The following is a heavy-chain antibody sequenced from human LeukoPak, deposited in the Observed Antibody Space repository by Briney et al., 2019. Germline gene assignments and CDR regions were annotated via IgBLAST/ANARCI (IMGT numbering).Heavy chain of an antibody. CDR1: GGSISSSTYY. CDR2: NYYSGST. Sequence: SSETLSLTCSVSGGSISSSTYYWGWIRQPPGKGLDWFGSNYYSGSTYYNPSLKMRCTLSVDTSNNQISLKLSTVTATDTAVYYCAKTETTSGTLAVAFDIWGQGKMVTVSS. CDR3: AKTETTSGTLAVAFDI. J-gene: IGHJ3*02. D-gene: IGHD1-1*01. V-gene: IGHV4-39*01.